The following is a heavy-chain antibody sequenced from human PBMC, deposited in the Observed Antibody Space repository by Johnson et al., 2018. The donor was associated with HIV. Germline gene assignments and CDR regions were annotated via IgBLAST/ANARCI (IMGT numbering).Heavy chain of an antibody. CDR3: AQDLDTLAPYVAFDM. D-gene: IGHD2-15*01. J-gene: IGHJ3*02. Sequence: QVQLVESGGGLVQPGGSLRLSCAVSGFTFSSYAIHWVRQAPGKGLEYVSAISSNGGSTYFADSVKGRFTISRDNSKNTLYLQMNSLRADDTAIYYCAQDLDTLAPYVAFDMWGQGTMVTVSS. CDR2: ISSNGGST. V-gene: IGHV3-64*04. CDR1: GFTFSSYA.